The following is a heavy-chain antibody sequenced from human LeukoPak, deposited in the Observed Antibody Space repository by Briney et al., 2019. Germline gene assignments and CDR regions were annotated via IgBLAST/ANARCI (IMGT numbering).Heavy chain of an antibody. D-gene: IGHD1-7*01. V-gene: IGHV1-2*02. CDR3: AREEVYEGYNWNYLLDY. CDR2: INPNSGGT. Sequence: ASVKVSCKASGYTFTGYYMHWVRQAPGQGLEWMGWINPNSGGTNYAQKFQGRVTMTRDTSISTAYMELSRLRSDDTAVYNCAREEVYEGYNWNYLLDYWGQGTLVTVSS. CDR1: GYTFTGYY. J-gene: IGHJ4*02.